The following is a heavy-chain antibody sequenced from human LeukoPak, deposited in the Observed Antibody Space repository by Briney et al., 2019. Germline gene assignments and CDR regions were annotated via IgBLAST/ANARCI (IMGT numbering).Heavy chain of an antibody. J-gene: IGHJ3*02. Sequence: GGSLRLSCAASGFTFSSYGMHWVRQAPGEGLDGVAVISYDGSNKYYADSVKGRFTISRDNSKNTLYLQMNSLRAEDTAVYYCAKGAYDYGDPDDAFDIWGQGTMVTVSS. CDR1: GFTFSSYG. V-gene: IGHV3-30*18. D-gene: IGHD4-17*01. CDR2: ISYDGSNK. CDR3: AKGAYDYGDPDDAFDI.